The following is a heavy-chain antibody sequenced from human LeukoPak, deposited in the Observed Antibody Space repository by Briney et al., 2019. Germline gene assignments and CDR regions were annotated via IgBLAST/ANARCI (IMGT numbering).Heavy chain of an antibody. CDR1: GGSISSGGYS. CDR3: ARAWIAYDY. D-gene: IGHD2-2*03. V-gene: IGHV4-30-2*01. CDR2: IYHSGST. Sequence: SETLSLTCAVSGGSISSGGYSWSWIRQPPGKGLEWIGYIYHSGSTYYNPSLKSRVTISVDTSKNQFSLKLSSVTAADTAVYYCARAWIAYDYWGQGTLVTVSS. J-gene: IGHJ4*02.